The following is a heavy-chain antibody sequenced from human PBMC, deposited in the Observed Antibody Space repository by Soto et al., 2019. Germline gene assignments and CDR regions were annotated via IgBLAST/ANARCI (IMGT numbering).Heavy chain of an antibody. J-gene: IGHJ3*02. CDR1: GFTFGSYW. CDR2: INGDGTRT. D-gene: IGHD6-6*01. CDR3: ARRAFGSSRSFDI. V-gene: IGHV3-74*03. Sequence: PGGSLRLSCAASGFTFGSYWMDWVRQAPGKGLEWVSRINGDGTRTTYADSVKGRFTISRDNAGNTLFLQMNRLRGDDTAIYYCARRAFGSSRSFDIWGQGTMVTVSS.